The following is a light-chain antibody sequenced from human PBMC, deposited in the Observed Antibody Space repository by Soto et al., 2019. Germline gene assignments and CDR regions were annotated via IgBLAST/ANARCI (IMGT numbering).Light chain of an antibody. CDR2: GNT. CDR1: SSNIGAGYD. CDR3: QSYGGSLSGVV. Sequence: QSVLTQPPSVSGAPGQRVTISCAGSSSNIGAGYDVHWYQQFPGTAPKVLIYGNTNRPSGVPDRFSGSKSGSSASLAITGLQAEDEADYYCQSYGGSLSGVVFGGGTKLTVL. V-gene: IGLV1-40*01. J-gene: IGLJ2*01.